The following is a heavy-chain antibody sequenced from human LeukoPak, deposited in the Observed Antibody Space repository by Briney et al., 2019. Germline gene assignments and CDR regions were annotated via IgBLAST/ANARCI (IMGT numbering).Heavy chain of an antibody. D-gene: IGHD6-19*01. V-gene: IGHV3-23*01. CDR3: AKGGGSSGRSYYFDY. CDR2: ISGSGSGGST. CDR1: GFTFSSSA. J-gene: IGHJ4*02. Sequence: GGSLRLSCAASGFTFSSSAMSWVRQAPGKGLEWVSSISGSGSGGSTYYADSVKGRFTISRDNPKNTMNLQMNSLRAEDTAVYYCAKGGGSSGRSYYFDYWGQGTLVTVSS.